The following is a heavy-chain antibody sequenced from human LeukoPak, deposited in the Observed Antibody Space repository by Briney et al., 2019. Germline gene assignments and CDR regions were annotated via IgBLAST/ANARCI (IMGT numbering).Heavy chain of an antibody. V-gene: IGHV4-59*01. CDR3: ASLLPSSFAFDI. D-gene: IGHD2-2*01. Sequence: SETLSLTCTVSGGSISSYYWSWIRQRPGKGLGWIGYIYYSGSTNYNPSLKSRVTISVDTSKNQFSLKLSSVTAADTAVYYCASLLPSSFAFDIWGQGTMVAVSS. CDR2: IYYSGST. J-gene: IGHJ3*02. CDR1: GGSISSYY.